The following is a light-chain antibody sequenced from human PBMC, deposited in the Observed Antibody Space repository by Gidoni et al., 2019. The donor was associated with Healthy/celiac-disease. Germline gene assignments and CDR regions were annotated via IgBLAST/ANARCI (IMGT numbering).Light chain of an antibody. V-gene: IGKV1-8*01. J-gene: IGKJ1*01. CDR2: AAS. CDR3: QQYYSYPRT. CDR1: QGISSY. Sequence: AIRMTQSPSSFSASTGDRVPITCRASQGISSYLAWYQQKLGKAPKLLIYAASTLQSGVPSRFSGSGSGTDFTLTISCLQSEDFATYYCQQYYSYPRTFGQGTKVEIK.